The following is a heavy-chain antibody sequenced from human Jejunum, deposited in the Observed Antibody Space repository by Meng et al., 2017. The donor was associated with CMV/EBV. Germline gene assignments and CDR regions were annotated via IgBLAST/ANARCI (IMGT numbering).Heavy chain of an antibody. Sequence: QFTLCDSLPPPAHPTQTLHLACRLSGSSLKLDEWVLGWIRRPPGKALEWLALIYWDDAKHYNPSLWTRFALLKDTSNNQVVIIMTDMDPVDTAKYYFTYRRGGGSGWNWFGPCGQGTLVTVSS. CDR1: GSSLKLDEWV. CDR3: TYRRGGGSGWNWFGP. J-gene: IGHJ5*02. V-gene: IGHV2-5*02. D-gene: IGHD6-19*01. CDR2: IYWDDAK.